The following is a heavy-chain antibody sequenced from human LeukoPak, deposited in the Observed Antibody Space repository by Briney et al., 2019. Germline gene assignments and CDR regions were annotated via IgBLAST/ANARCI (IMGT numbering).Heavy chain of an antibody. CDR3: ARLYSYAEYNWFDP. CDR2: IYPGDSDT. V-gene: IGHV5-51*01. J-gene: IGHJ5*02. CDR1: GYSFTSYW. Sequence: GESLKISCKGSGYSFTSYWIGWVRQIPGKGLEWMGIIYPGDSDTRYSPSFKGQVTISADKSISTAYLQWSSLKASDTAMYYCARLYSYAEYNWFDPWGQGTLVTVSS. D-gene: IGHD5-18*01.